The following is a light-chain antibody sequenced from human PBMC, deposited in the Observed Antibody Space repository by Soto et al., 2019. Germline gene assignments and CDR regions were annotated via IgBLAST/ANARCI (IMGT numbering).Light chain of an antibody. CDR1: QSISSY. Sequence: DIPMTQSPSSLSASVGDRVTITCRASQSISSYLNWYQQKPGKAPKLLIYAASSLQSGVPSRFSGSGSGTDFTLTISSLQPEDFATYYCQQSYSTLLTFGGGTKGEI. V-gene: IGKV1-39*01. CDR2: AAS. J-gene: IGKJ4*01. CDR3: QQSYSTLLT.